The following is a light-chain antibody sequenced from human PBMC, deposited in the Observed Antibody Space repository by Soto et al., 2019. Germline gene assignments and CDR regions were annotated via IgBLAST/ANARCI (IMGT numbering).Light chain of an antibody. J-gene: IGKJ4*01. V-gene: IGKV3-15*01. CDR3: QQRSNWPPSLT. CDR1: HSVNSH. CDR2: GAS. Sequence: MMMTQSPATLSVSPGERVTLSCRTSHSVNSHVAWYQQKPGQAPRLLLYGASTRATGIPVRFSGSGFGTEFTLTISSLQSEDFAVYYCQQRSNWPPSLTFGGGTKVEIK.